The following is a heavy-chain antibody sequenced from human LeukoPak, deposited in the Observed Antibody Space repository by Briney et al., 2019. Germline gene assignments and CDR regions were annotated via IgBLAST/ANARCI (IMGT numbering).Heavy chain of an antibody. CDR1: GYTFTRYG. CDR3: AREASDRVATIPYFGN. D-gene: IGHD5-12*01. J-gene: IGHJ4*02. CDR2: ISAYHGNT. Sequence: GASVKVSCKASGYTFTRYGFSWVRQDPGQALEWTGWISAYHGNTNYAQKLQGRVTMNTDTTTSTVYMEMRSLRSDDTAVYYCAREASDRVATIPYFGNWGQGTLVIVSS. V-gene: IGHV1-18*01.